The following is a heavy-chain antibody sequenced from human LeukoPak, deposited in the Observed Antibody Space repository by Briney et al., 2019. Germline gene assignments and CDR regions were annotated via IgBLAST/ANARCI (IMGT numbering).Heavy chain of an antibody. D-gene: IGHD2-2*01. CDR2: IYTSGST. CDR3: ARGVLGIVVVPAAMRYYYYMDV. V-gene: IGHV4-61*02. J-gene: IGHJ6*03. Sequence: SQTLSLTCTVSGGSISSGSYYWSWIRQPAGKGLEWIGRIYTSGSTNYNPSLKSRVTISVDTSKNQFSLKLSSVTAAVTAVYYCARGVLGIVVVPAAMRYYYYMDVWGKGTTVTVSS. CDR1: GGSISSGSYY.